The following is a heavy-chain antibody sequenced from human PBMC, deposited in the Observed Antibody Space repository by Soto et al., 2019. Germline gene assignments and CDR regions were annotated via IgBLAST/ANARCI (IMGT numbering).Heavy chain of an antibody. V-gene: IGHV3-21*01. J-gene: IGHJ6*02. CDR3: ARDQQRSTYYDSPAPYYYYYGMAV. Sequence: GGSLRLSCAASGFTFSSYSMNWVRQAPGKGLEWVSSISSSSSYIYYADSVKGRFTISRDNAKNSLYLQMNSLRAEDTAVYYCARDQQRSTYYDSPAPYYYYYGMAVSGQGTTDTVSS. CDR1: GFTFSSYS. D-gene: IGHD3-3*01. CDR2: ISSSSSYI.